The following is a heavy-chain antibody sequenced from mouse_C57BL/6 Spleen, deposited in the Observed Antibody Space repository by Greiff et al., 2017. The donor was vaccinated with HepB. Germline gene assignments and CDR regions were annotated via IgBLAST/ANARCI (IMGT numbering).Heavy chain of an antibody. CDR3: ARPDYYGFDY. D-gene: IGHD1-1*01. CDR2: ISGGGGNT. J-gene: IGHJ2*01. V-gene: IGHV5-9*01. Sequence: EVQRVESGGGLVKPGGSLKLSCAASGFTFSSYTMSWVRQTPEKRLEWVATISGGGGNTYYPDSVKGRFTISRDNAKNTLYLQMSSLRSEDTALYYCARPDYYGFDYWGQGTTLTVSS. CDR1: GFTFSSYT.